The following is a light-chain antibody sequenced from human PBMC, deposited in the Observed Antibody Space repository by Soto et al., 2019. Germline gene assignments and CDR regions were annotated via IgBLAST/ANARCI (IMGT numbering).Light chain of an antibody. J-gene: IGKJ1*01. CDR1: QSVSTY. CDR2: DAS. CDR3: QQRSNWPPTWT. Sequence: EIVLTQSPATLSLSPGQRATLSCRASQSVSTYLAWYQQKPGQAPRLLIYDASTRATGIPARFSGSGSGTDFTLTISSLEPEDFAVYYCQQRSNWPPTWTFGQGTKVKIK. V-gene: IGKV3-11*01.